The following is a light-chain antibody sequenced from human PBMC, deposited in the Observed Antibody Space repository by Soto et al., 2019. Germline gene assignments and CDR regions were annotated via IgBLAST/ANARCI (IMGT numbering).Light chain of an antibody. CDR1: SGHTNYA. J-gene: IGLJ3*02. V-gene: IGLV4-69*01. CDR2: VNSDGSQ. CDR3: QTWATGLWV. Sequence: QSVLTQSPSASASLGASVKLTCSLDSGHTNYAIAWHQRQPDKGPRYLMKVNSDGSQSMGDGIPDRFSGSSSGAERYLTISSLQSEDEADYYCQTWATGLWVFGGGTKLTVL.